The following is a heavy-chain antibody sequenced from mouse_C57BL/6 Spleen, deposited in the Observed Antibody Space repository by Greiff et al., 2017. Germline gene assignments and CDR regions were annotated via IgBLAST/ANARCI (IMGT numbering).Heavy chain of an antibody. J-gene: IGHJ4*01. Sequence: QVQLQQPGAELVKPGASVKVSCKASGYTFTSYWMHWVKQRPGQGLEWIGRIHPSDSDTNYNQKFKGKATLTVDNSSLTAYMQLSRLTSEDSAVYYCALITTVVHSYAMDDWGQGTTVTVSA. CDR1: GYTFTSYW. D-gene: IGHD1-1*01. CDR2: IHPSDSDT. CDR3: ALITTVVHSYAMDD. V-gene: IGHV1-74*01.